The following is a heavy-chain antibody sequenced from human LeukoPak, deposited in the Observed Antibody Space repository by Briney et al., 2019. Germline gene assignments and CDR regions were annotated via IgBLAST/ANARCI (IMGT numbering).Heavy chain of an antibody. CDR1: GFTFSSYA. J-gene: IGHJ4*02. Sequence: GGSLRLSCAASGFTFSSYAMSWVRQAPGKGLELVSAIGGSGGSTYYADSVKGRFTIARDNSENTLYLQMNSLRAEDTAVYYCAKSRNTGYSLFDLWGQGTLVTVSS. D-gene: IGHD3-9*01. CDR2: IGGSGGST. V-gene: IGHV3-23*01. CDR3: AKSRNTGYSLFDL.